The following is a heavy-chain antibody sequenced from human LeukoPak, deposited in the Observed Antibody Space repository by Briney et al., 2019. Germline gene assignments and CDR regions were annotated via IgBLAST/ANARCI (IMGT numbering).Heavy chain of an antibody. CDR1: GYSISSGYY. J-gene: IGHJ6*03. V-gene: IGHV4-38-2*01. CDR2: LYHSDSI. D-gene: IGHD6-13*01. Sequence: PPETLSLTCAVSGYSISSGYYWIWIRQPPGKGLEWIGSLYHSDSIYYNPSLESRVTMSVDTSKNQFSLKLSFVTAADTAVYYCARQHDSYHYYYVDVWGTGTTVTVSS. CDR3: ARQHDSYHYYYVDV.